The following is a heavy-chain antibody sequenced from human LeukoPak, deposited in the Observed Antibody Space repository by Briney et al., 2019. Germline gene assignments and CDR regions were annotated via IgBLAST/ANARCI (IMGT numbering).Heavy chain of an antibody. CDR1: GGSISSYY. D-gene: IGHD2-15*01. CDR3: ARDSPLTRP. V-gene: IGHV4-59*01. Sequence: PSETLSLTCTVSGGSISSYYWSWIRQPPGKGLEWIGYIYYSGSTNYNPSLKSRVTISVDTSKNQFSLKLSSVTAADTAVYYCARDSPLTRPWGQGTLVTVSS. J-gene: IGHJ5*02. CDR2: IYYSGST.